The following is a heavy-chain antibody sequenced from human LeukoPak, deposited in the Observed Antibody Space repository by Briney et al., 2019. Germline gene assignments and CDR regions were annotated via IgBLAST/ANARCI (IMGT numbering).Heavy chain of an antibody. CDR3: ARSARGSYYYYMDV. J-gene: IGHJ6*03. CDR1: GGTFSSYA. D-gene: IGHD3-16*01. CDR2: IIPIFGTA. V-gene: IGHV1-69*05. Sequence: GASVKVSCKASGGTFSSYAISWVRQAPGQGLEWMGGIIPIFGTANYAQKFQGRVTITTDESTSTAYMELSSLRSEDTAVYCCARSARGSYYYYMDVWGKGTTVTVSS.